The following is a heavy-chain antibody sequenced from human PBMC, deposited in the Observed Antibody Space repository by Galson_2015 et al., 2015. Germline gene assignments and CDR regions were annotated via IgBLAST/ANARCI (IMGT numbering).Heavy chain of an antibody. Sequence: SVKVSCKGSGYSFTSYTMHWVRQAPGQRPEWMGWINAGNGNTKYSQKFQGRVTITRDTSASTAYMELSSLTSEDTAVYYCAFPAYFYNSGTYLDDYWGQGARVIVSS. CDR2: INAGNGNT. CDR1: GYSFTSYT. CDR3: AFPAYFYNSGTYLDDY. J-gene: IGHJ4*02. V-gene: IGHV1-3*01. D-gene: IGHD3-10*01.